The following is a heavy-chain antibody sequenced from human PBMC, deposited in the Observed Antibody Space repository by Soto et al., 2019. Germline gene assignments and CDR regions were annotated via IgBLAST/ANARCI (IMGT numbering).Heavy chain of an antibody. Sequence: QVQLVQSGAEVKRPGSSVKVSCKASGGTFSNYAFSWVRQAPGQGLEWMGAIITKFGTTNYAQNFQGRVTISADRSTSTVYSELSSLRSEDQAVYYGARDTTATTVPYFDYCGQGTLVTVSS. D-gene: IGHD1-1*01. CDR3: ARDTTATTVPYFDY. J-gene: IGHJ4*02. CDR1: GGTFSNYA. CDR2: IITKFGTT. V-gene: IGHV1-69*06.